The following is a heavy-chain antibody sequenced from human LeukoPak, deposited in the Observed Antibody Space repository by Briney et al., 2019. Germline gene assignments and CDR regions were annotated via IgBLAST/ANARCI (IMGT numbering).Heavy chain of an antibody. Sequence: GGSLRLSCAASGFTFSSYAMSWVRQAPGKGLEWVSAISGSGGSTYYADSVKGRFTISRDNSKNTLYLQMNSLRAEDTAVYYCANSDFWSGYDARRSYYFDYWGQGTLVTVSS. CDR2: ISGSGGST. CDR1: GFTFSSYA. J-gene: IGHJ4*02. D-gene: IGHD3-3*01. V-gene: IGHV3-23*01. CDR3: ANSDFWSGYDARRSYYFDY.